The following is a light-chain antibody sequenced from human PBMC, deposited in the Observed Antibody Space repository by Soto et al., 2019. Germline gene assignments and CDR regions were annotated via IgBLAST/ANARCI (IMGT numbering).Light chain of an antibody. CDR1: SSDVGGYNY. CDR2: EVS. CDR3: SSYAGSNNLI. J-gene: IGLJ1*01. V-gene: IGLV2-8*01. Sequence: QSVLTQPRSVSGSPGQSVTISCTGTSSDVGGYNYVSWYQQHPGKAPKLMIYEVSKRPSGVPDRFSGSKSGNTASLTVSGLQAEDEADYYCSSYAGSNNLIFGTGTKVTVL.